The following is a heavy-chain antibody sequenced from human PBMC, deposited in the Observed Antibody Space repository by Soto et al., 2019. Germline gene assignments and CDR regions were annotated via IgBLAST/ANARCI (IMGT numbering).Heavy chain of an antibody. CDR3: ARAGQHLRRLDY. CDR1: GGSFSGYY. V-gene: IGHV4-34*01. D-gene: IGHD4-17*01. J-gene: IGHJ4*02. Sequence: SETLSLTCAVYGGSFSGYYWSWIRQPPGKGLEWIGEINHSGSTNYNPSLKSRVTISVDTSKNQFSLKLSSVTAADTAVYYCARAGQHLRRLDYWGQGTLVTVS. CDR2: INHSGST.